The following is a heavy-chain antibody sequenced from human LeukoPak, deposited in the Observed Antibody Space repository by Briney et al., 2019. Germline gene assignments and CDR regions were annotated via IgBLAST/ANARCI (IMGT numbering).Heavy chain of an antibody. J-gene: IGHJ4*02. Sequence: GGSLRLSCAASGFTISNYNMDWVRQAPGRGLEWISYISTSGIIYYADSVRGRFTISRDNAKNSLYLQMNSLRDEDTAVYYCARDDPNWDPSSYYFDSWGQGVLVTVSS. CDR3: ARDDPNWDPSSYYFDS. CDR1: GFTISNYN. V-gene: IGHV3-48*02. D-gene: IGHD3-10*01. CDR2: ISTSGII.